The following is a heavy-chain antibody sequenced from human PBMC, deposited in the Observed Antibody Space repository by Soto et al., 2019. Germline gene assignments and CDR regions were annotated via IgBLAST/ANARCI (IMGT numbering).Heavy chain of an antibody. Sequence: PGGSLRLSCAASGFTFSSYAMHWVRQAPGKGLEYVSAISSNGGSTYYANSVKGRFTISRDNSKNTLYLQMGSLRAEDMAVYYCARDKGYYGSGSYTDYYYYYMDVWGKGTTVTV. CDR2: ISSNGGST. J-gene: IGHJ6*03. CDR3: ARDKGYYGSGSYTDYYYYYMDV. CDR1: GFTFSSYA. D-gene: IGHD3-10*01. V-gene: IGHV3-64*01.